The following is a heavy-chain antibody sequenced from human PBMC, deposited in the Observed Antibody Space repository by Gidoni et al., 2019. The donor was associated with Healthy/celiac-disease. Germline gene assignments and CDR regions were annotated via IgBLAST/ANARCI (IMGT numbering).Heavy chain of an antibody. V-gene: IGHV3-48*03. Sequence: EVQLVESGGGLVQPGGSLRLCCAASGFTFRSYEMNWVRQAPGKGLEWVSYSSSSGSTIYYADSVKGRFTISRDNAKNSLYLKMNRLRAEDTAVYYCARGGGSGSYISYYGMDVWGQGTTVTVSS. CDR3: ARGGGSGSYISYYGMDV. CDR2: SSSSGSTI. CDR1: GFTFRSYE. D-gene: IGHD3-10*01. J-gene: IGHJ6*02.